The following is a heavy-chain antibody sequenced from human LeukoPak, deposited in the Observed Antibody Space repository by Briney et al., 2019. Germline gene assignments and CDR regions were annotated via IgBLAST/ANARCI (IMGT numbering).Heavy chain of an antibody. D-gene: IGHD6-19*01. CDR1: GGSISSGNYY. CDR2: IYYSGST. V-gene: IGHV4-61*01. CDR3: ARAIRGIAVAGTGFDY. J-gene: IGHJ4*02. Sequence: SETLSLTCTVSGGSISSGNYYWSWIRQPPGKGLEWIGYIYYSGSTNYNPSLKSRVTISVDTSKNQFSLKLSSVTAADTAVYYCARAIRGIAVAGTGFDYWGQGTLVTVSS.